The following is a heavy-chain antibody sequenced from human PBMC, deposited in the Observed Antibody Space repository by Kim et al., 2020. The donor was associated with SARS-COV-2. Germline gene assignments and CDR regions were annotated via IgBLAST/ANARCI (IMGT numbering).Heavy chain of an antibody. D-gene: IGHD3-22*01. CDR2: IYYSGST. CDR1: GGSISSGGYY. Sequence: SETLSLTCTVSGGSISSGGYYWSWIRQHPGKGLEWIGYIYYSGSTYYNPSLKSRVTISVDTSKNQFSLKLSSVTAADTAVYYCARDVGSSGYLPYNWFDPWGQGTLVTVSS. J-gene: IGHJ5*02. CDR3: ARDVGSSGYLPYNWFDP. V-gene: IGHV4-31*03.